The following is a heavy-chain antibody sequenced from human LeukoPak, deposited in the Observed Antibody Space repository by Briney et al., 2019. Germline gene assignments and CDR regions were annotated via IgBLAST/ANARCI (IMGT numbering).Heavy chain of an antibody. Sequence: GASVKVSCKASGYTFTSYDTNWVPQATGQGLEWMGWMNPNSGNTGYAQKFQGRVTITGNTSISTAYMELSSLRSEDTAVYYCARGLRYSSGWYAYAFDIWGQGTMVTVSS. J-gene: IGHJ3*02. V-gene: IGHV1-8*03. D-gene: IGHD6-19*01. CDR1: GYTFTSYD. CDR2: MNPNSGNT. CDR3: ARGLRYSSGWYAYAFDI.